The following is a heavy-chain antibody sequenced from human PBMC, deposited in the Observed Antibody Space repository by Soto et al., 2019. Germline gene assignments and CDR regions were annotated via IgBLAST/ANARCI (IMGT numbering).Heavy chain of an antibody. CDR3: ARDSPPRKMYDFWSGYRYNWFDP. V-gene: IGHV3-33*01. J-gene: IGHJ5*02. CDR1: GFTFSSYG. D-gene: IGHD3-3*01. CDR2: IWYDGSNK. Sequence: GGSLRLSCAASGFTFSSYGMHWVRQAPGKGLEWVAVIWYDGSNKYYADSVKGRFTISRDNSKNTLYLQMNSLRAEDTAVYYCARDSPPRKMYDFWSGYRYNWFDPWGQGTLVTVSS.